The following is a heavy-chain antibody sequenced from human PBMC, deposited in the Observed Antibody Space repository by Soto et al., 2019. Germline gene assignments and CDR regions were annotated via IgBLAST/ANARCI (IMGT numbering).Heavy chain of an antibody. V-gene: IGHV1-69*01. CDR2: IIPIVGTA. J-gene: IGHJ6*02. Sequence: QVQLVQSGAEVKKPGSSVKVSCKAPGGTFSSYAISWVRQAPGQGLEWMGGIIPIVGTANYAQKFQGRVTITADESKSTGYMELSSLRSEDTAVYYCARSQGGSTSLDIYYYYYYGMDVWGQGTTVTVSS. CDR1: GGTFSSYA. D-gene: IGHD2-2*01. CDR3: ARSQGGSTSLDIYYYYYYGMDV.